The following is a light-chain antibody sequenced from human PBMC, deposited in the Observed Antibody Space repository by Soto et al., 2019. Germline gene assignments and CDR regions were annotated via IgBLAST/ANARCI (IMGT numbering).Light chain of an antibody. CDR1: QSVSTS. J-gene: IGKJ1*01. CDR3: QVRDVWPS. Sequence: IVLTQSPGTLALSPGESAVLSCRASQSVSTSLAWYQHKPGQAPRLFIYDASKRAPGIPARFAGSGSGTDFTLTISSREPEDSAVYYCQVRDVWPSFGQGTKVEIK. CDR2: DAS. V-gene: IGKV3-11*01.